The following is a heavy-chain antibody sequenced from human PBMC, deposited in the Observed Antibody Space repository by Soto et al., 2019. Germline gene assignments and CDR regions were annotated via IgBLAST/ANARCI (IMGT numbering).Heavy chain of an antibody. Sequence: QVQLQESGPGLVKPSGTLSLTCAVSGGSISSSNWWSWVRQPPGKGVEWIGEIYHSGNTNYNPSLKSRVTTAVDKPSNQFALKLGSVTAADTAVYYCARRWGEGRVDYWGQGTLVTVSS. CDR2: IYHSGNT. CDR1: GGSISSSNW. V-gene: IGHV4-4*02. J-gene: IGHJ4*02. D-gene: IGHD3-10*01. CDR3: ARRWGEGRVDY.